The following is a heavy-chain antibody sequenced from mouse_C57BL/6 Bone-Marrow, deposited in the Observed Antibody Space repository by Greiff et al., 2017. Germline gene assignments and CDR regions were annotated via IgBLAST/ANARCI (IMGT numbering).Heavy chain of an antibody. CDR1: GFTFSDYY. CDR3: ARGEIYYGNYDYAMDY. J-gene: IGHJ4*01. D-gene: IGHD2-1*01. Sequence: EVQRVESEGGLVQPGSSMKLSCTASGFTFSDYYMAWVRQVPEKGLEWLENINYDGSSTYYLDSLKSRFIISRDNAKNILYLQLSSLKSEDTATYYCARGEIYYGNYDYAMDYWGQGTSVTVSS. V-gene: IGHV5-16*01. CDR2: INYDGSST.